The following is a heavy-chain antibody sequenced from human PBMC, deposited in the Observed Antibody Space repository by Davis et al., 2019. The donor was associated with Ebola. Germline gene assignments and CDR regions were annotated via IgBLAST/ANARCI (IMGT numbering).Heavy chain of an antibody. V-gene: IGHV3-74*01. Sequence: HTGGSLRLSCAASGFTFSSCWMRWVRQVPGKGLVWVSRINSDGSTINYADSVKGRFTISRDNAKNTLYLQMNSLRAEDTAVYYCVTFPTSGSHYGFQGGWGQGTLVTVSS. D-gene: IGHD1-26*01. CDR2: INSDGSTI. CDR1: GFTFSSCW. CDR3: VTFPTSGSHYGFQGG. J-gene: IGHJ4*02.